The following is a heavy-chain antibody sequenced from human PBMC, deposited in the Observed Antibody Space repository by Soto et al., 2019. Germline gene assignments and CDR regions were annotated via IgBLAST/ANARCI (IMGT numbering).Heavy chain of an antibody. CDR1: GFTFNDAW. CDR2: LKGRNVGGTI. V-gene: IGHV3-15*07. Sequence: EVQLVESGGGLVKPGGSLRLSCATYGFTFNDAWLSWVRQAPGKGLEWVGRLKGRNVGGTIDYAAPVTGRFTISSDESQNTLHLQMNSLKIEDTAGYYCTTEFGYSSGQHDHWGQGALVTVSS. J-gene: IGHJ4*02. D-gene: IGHD6-19*01. CDR3: TTEFGYSSGQHDH.